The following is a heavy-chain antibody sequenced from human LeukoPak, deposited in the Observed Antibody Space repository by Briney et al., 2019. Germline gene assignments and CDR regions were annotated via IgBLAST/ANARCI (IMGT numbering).Heavy chain of an antibody. V-gene: IGHV4-59*08. CDR1: GGSISSYY. J-gene: IGHJ6*02. CDR3: ARQGYPFYYYGMDV. CDR2: IYYSGST. Sequence: SETLSLTCTVSGGSISSYYWSWIRQPPGKGLEWIGYIYYSGSTNYNPSLKSRVTISVDTSKNQLSLKLSSVTAADTAVYYCARQGYPFYYYGMDVWGQGTTVTVSS. D-gene: IGHD2-15*01.